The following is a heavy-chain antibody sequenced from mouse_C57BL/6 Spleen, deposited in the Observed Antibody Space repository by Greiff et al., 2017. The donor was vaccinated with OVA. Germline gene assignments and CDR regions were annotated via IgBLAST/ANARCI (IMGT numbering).Heavy chain of an antibody. CDR3: ARDRYYYGSANFDD. V-gene: IGHV1-4*01. D-gene: IGHD1-1*01. CDR2: INPSSGNT. Sequence: QVQLKESGAELARPGASVKMSCKASGYTFTSYTMTWVKQRPGQGLEWIGYINPSSGNTKYNQKFKDKATLTADKSSSTAYMQLRSLTSEDSAVYYCARDRYYYGSANFDDWGQGTTLTVSS. CDR1: GYTFTSYT. J-gene: IGHJ2*01.